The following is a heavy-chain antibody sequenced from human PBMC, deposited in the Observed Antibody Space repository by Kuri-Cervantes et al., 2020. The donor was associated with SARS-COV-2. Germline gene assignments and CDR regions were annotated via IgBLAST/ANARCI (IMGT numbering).Heavy chain of an antibody. V-gene: IGHV3-53*04. D-gene: IGHD4-17*01. CDR2: IYSGGST. CDR1: GFTVSSNY. CDR3: ASQSMTTVTTSDAFDI. Sequence: GGSLRLSCAASGFTVSSNYMSWVRQAPGKGLEWVSVIYSGGSTYYADSVKGRFTISRHNSKNTLYLQMNSLRAEDTAVYYCASQSMTTVTTSDAFDIWGQGTMVTVSS. J-gene: IGHJ3*02.